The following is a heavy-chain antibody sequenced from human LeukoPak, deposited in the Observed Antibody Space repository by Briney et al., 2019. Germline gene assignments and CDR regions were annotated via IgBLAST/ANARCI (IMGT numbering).Heavy chain of an antibody. D-gene: IGHD5-18*01. Sequence: GGSLRLSCAASGFTFSRYWMSWVRQAPGKGLEWVASINQDESAKFYVDSVKGRFTISRDNAKKSLYLQMNSLRVEDTAVYYCARDGDEYSYGYGDAFDIWGQGTMVTVSS. CDR3: ARDGDEYSYGYGDAFDI. CDR2: INQDESAK. CDR1: GFTFSRYW. V-gene: IGHV3-7*01. J-gene: IGHJ3*02.